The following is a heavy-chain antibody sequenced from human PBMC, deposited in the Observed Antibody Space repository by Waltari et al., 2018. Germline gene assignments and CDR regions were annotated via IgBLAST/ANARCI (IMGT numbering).Heavy chain of an antibody. J-gene: IGHJ6*03. CDR1: GFTSSNYE. V-gene: IGHV3-48*03. CDR2: ISNSGSTV. Sequence: EVQVVESGGGLVQPGGSLRLSCAASGFTSSNYEMNWVRQAPGKGLEWVSYISNSGSTVYYADSVKGRFTISRDNAKNSLYLEMNSLRAEDTAVYYCARPSTEYYYYYYYMDVWGKGTTVTVS. CDR3: ARPSTEYYYYYYYMDV.